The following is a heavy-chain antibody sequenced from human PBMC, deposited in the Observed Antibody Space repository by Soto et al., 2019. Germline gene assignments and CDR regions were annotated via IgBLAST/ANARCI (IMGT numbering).Heavy chain of an antibody. V-gene: IGHV3-23*01. J-gene: IGHJ5*02. CDR2: ISGSGAGT. D-gene: IGHD1-26*01. Sequence: GGSLSLSCAASGFTFSSFAMSWVRQAPGKGLEWVPAISGSGAGTYYADSVTGRFTISRDTSKTTLYLQMNSLRANDTAIYYCAKDKSGTYSGVWFDAWGQGTLVTVSS. CDR1: GFTFSSFA. CDR3: AKDKSGTYSGVWFDA.